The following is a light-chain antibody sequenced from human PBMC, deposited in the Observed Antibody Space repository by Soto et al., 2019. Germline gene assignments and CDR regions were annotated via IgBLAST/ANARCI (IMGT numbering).Light chain of an antibody. V-gene: IGKV3-11*01. Sequence: PGERATLSCRASQRISTYLAWYQQQPGQAPRLLVYDASDRATGVPARFSGSGSGTDFTLTISSLEPEDFAVYYCQQRSSWPWTFGQGTKVEIK. CDR3: QQRSSWPWT. CDR2: DAS. J-gene: IGKJ1*01. CDR1: QRISTY.